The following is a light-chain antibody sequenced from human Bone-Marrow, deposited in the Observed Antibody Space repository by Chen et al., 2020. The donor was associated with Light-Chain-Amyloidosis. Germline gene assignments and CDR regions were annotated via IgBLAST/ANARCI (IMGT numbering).Light chain of an antibody. J-gene: IGLJ2*01. Sequence: SYELTQPPSVSVSPGQTARITCSGDDLPTQYAYCYQQKPGQAPVLVIHRHTERPSGISVRFAGSSSWTTATLTISGVQAEDAADYHCQSADSSGTYEVIFGGGTKLTVL. V-gene: IGLV3-25*03. CDR2: RHT. CDR1: DLPTQY. CDR3: QSADSSGTYEVI.